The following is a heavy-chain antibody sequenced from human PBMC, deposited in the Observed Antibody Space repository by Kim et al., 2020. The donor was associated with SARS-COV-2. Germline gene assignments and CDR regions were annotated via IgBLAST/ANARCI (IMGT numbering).Heavy chain of an antibody. Sequence: ASVKVSCKASGYTFTSYDINWVRQATGQGLEWMGWMNPNSGNTGYAQKFQGRDTMTRNTSISTAYMELSSLRSEDTAVYYCAGGCVGIAARWVGYYYMDVWGKGTTVTVSS. J-gene: IGHJ6*03. CDR3: AGGCVGIAARWVGYYYMDV. CDR2: MNPNSGNT. D-gene: IGHD6-13*01. V-gene: IGHV1-8*01. CDR1: GYTFTSYD.